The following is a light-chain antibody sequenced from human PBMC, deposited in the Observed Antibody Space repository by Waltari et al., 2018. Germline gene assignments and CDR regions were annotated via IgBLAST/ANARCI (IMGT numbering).Light chain of an antibody. Sequence: EIVLTQSPGTLHLSPGERATLSCRASLTVRTTYLAWYQQKPGQDPTLLIYCASSRATGIPDRFSGSGSGTDFSLTISSLEPEDFAVYYCQQYDISPLTFGGGTKVEIK. CDR2: CAS. CDR1: LTVRTTY. CDR3: QQYDISPLT. J-gene: IGKJ4*01. V-gene: IGKV3-20*01.